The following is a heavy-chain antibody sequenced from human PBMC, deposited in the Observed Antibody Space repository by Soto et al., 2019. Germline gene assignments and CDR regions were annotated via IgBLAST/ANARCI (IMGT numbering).Heavy chain of an antibody. CDR2: VNEVGTIT. CDR3: ARPRSKSSSGFDL. Sequence: EVHLVESGGGLVQPGGSLRLSCVASGFTFSNHWMHWVRQSPGQGLSGVSRVNEVGTITDYADFVEGRFTISRDNAKNALSLQMNNLRAEDTAFYYCARPRSKSSSGFDLWGQGTMVTVSS. CDR1: GFTFSNHW. D-gene: IGHD6-6*01. V-gene: IGHV3-74*01. J-gene: IGHJ3*01.